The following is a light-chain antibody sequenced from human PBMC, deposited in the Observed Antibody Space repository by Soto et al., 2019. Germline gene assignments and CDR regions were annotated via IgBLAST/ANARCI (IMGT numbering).Light chain of an antibody. V-gene: IGKV3-15*01. CDR1: QGIGIT. Sequence: EIVMTQSPATLSVSPGEGATLYCRASQGIGITLAWYQQKPGQTPRLLIYNAYIRATGVPARFSGSASGTEFTLTISSLQSEDFAVYYCQHYSDWPLTFGGGTRVENK. CDR2: NAY. CDR3: QHYSDWPLT. J-gene: IGKJ4*01.